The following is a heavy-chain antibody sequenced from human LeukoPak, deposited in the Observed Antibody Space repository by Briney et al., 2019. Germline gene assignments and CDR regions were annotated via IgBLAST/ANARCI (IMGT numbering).Heavy chain of an antibody. CDR3: ARDPVTMVRGVII. V-gene: IGHV3-7*01. CDR1: GFTFSSYW. Sequence: GGSLRLSCAAPGFTFSSYWMSWVRQAPGKGLEWVANIKQDGSEKYYVDSVKGRFTISRDNAKNSLYLQMNSLRAEDTAVYYCARDPVTMVRGVIIWGQGTLVTVSS. CDR2: IKQDGSEK. D-gene: IGHD3-10*01. J-gene: IGHJ4*02.